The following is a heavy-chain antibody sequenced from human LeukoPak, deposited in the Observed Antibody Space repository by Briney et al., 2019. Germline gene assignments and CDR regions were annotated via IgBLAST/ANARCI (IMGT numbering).Heavy chain of an antibody. CDR3: ARGDSSPYYYFDY. D-gene: IGHD3-22*01. CDR1: GYTFTGYY. Sequence: ASVKVSCKASGYTFTGYYLHWVRQAPGQGLEWMGWINPNSGETNYAQKFQGRVTMTRDTSISTAYMELSRLRSDDTAVFYCARGDSSPYYYFDYWGQGTLVTVSS. CDR2: INPNSGET. V-gene: IGHV1-2*02. J-gene: IGHJ4*02.